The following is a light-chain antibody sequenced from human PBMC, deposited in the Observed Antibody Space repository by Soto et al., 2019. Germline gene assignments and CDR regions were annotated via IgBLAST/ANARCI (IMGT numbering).Light chain of an antibody. V-gene: IGKV1-5*01. CDR1: QSISNW. CDR3: QRCDNARRIT. J-gene: IGKJ5*01. Sequence: DIQMTQSPSTLPASVGDRVTITFRASQSISNWLAWYQQKPGTAPKVLIYHASNLQSGVPSRFSGSGSGTEFTLTIRSLQTEDVATYYCQRCDNARRITFGQGTRLEIK. CDR2: HAS.